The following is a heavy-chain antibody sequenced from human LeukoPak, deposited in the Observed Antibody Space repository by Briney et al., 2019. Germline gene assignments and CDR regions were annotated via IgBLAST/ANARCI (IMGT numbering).Heavy chain of an antibody. D-gene: IGHD6-19*01. CDR2: IRYDGSNK. J-gene: IGHJ1*01. CDR3: ARGGKRALAGTRSPQYFQH. Sequence: GGSLRLSCAASGFTFSSYEMNWVRQAPGKGLEWVAYIRYDGSNKYYADSVKGRFTISRDNSKNTLYLQMNSLRPEDTAVYYCARGGKRALAGTRSPQYFQHWGQGTLVTVSS. V-gene: IGHV3-30*02. CDR1: GFTFSSYE.